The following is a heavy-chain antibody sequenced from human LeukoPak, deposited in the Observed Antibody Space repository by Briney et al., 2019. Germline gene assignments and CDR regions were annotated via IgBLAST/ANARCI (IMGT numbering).Heavy chain of an antibody. V-gene: IGHV3-21*01. D-gene: IGHD3-22*01. CDR3: VRLRRNNDRIVYYYYYDY. CDR2: ISVRSNYR. Sequence: PGGSLSLSCAASGYTFSDFSVNWVRQAPGKGLEWVSSISVRSNYRYYADSVRGRFTISRDDARDSLFLQMNSLRAEDTAVYFCVRLRRNNDRIVYYYYYDYWGQGTLVTVSS. J-gene: IGHJ4*02. CDR1: GYTFSDFS.